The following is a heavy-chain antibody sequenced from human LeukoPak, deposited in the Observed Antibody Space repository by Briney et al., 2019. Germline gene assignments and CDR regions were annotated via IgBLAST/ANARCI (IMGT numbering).Heavy chain of an antibody. V-gene: IGHV4-31*01. D-gene: IGHD1-26*01. CDR3: ARGELIAANAHDGFDI. CDR2: IYYSGNP. J-gene: IGHJ3*02. CDR1: GGAISGGYY. Sequence: SETLSLTCTVSGGAISGGYYWGWIRQHPGKGLEWIGYIYYSGNPFYNPSLRSLVTISVDTSKSQFSLRLTSMTAADTAVYYCARGELIAANAHDGFDIWAQGTMVTVSS.